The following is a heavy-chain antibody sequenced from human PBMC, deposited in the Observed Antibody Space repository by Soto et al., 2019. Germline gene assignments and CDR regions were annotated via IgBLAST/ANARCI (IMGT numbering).Heavy chain of an antibody. CDR3: ARDSVGARVGELYWFDP. Sequence: PGGSLRLSCAASGFAFSSYAIHWVRQAPGKWLEWVAVISYDGINKYYAGSVRGRFTISRDNSKNTLYLQMNSLRVEDTAVYYCARDSVGARVGELYWFDPWGQGXLVTVYS. J-gene: IGHJ5*02. D-gene: IGHD3-10*01. V-gene: IGHV3-30-3*01. CDR1: GFAFSSYA. CDR2: ISYDGINK.